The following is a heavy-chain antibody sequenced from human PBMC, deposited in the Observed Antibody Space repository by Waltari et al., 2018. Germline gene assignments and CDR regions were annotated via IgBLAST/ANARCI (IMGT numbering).Heavy chain of an antibody. CDR3: ARTYYDILTGATYAFDI. CDR2: IYWNDDK. D-gene: IGHD3-9*01. Sequence: QITLKESCPTLVKPTQTLTLTCTFSGFSLSTSGVGVGWIRQPPGKALEWLALIYWNDDKRYSPSLKSRLTITKDTSKNQVVLTMTNMDPVDTATYYCARTYYDILTGATYAFDIWGQGTMVTVSS. CDR1: GFSLSTSGVG. V-gene: IGHV2-5*01. J-gene: IGHJ3*02.